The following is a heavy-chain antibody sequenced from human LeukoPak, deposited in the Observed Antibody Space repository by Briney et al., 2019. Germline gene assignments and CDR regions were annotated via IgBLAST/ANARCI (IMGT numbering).Heavy chain of an antibody. V-gene: IGHV3-64*01. CDR1: GFTFSSYA. CDR2: ISSNGGST. Sequence: GGSLRLSCAGSGFTFSSYAIHWLRQAPGKGLEYVSSISSNGGSTHYANSVKGRFTISRDNSKNTLYLQMGILRTEDMAVYYGARGLHWGKAAENFEYWGHGTLVTVSS. J-gene: IGHJ4*01. CDR3: ARGLHWGKAAENFEY. D-gene: IGHD7-27*01.